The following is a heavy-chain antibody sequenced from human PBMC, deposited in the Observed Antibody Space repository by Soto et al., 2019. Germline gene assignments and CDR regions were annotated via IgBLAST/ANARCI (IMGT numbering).Heavy chain of an antibody. CDR1: GYTFTSYA. J-gene: IGHJ5*02. Sequence: QVQLVQSGAEVKKPGASVKVSCKASGYTFTSYAMHWVRQAPGQRLEWMGWINAGNGNTKYSQKFQGRVTITRDTSGSTAYMELSSLRSEDTAVYYWARASSVRGVNNWFDPWGQGTLVTVSS. D-gene: IGHD3-10*01. CDR2: INAGNGNT. V-gene: IGHV1-3*01. CDR3: ARASSVRGVNNWFDP.